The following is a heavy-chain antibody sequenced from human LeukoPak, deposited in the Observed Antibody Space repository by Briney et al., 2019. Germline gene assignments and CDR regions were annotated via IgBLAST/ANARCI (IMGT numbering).Heavy chain of an antibody. V-gene: IGHV3-7*01. CDR2: VKQDGSEK. Sequence: PGGSLRLSCSASRFTFSSYWVTWVRQAPGKGLEWVANVKQDGSEKNYVDSVKGRFTISRDNAKNSLYLQMNSLRVDDTAVYYCARGHRAWSYWGQGTLVTVSS. D-gene: IGHD3-3*01. CDR3: ARGHRAWSY. J-gene: IGHJ4*02. CDR1: RFTFSSYW.